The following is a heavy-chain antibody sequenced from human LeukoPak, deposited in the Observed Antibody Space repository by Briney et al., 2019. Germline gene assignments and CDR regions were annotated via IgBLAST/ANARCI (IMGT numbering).Heavy chain of an antibody. D-gene: IGHD3-3*01. CDR1: GYTFTSYY. V-gene: IGHV1-46*01. CDR3: QRITIFGVVMDFGY. J-gene: IGHJ4*02. CDR2: INPSGGST. Sequence: ASVKVSCKASGYTFTSYYMHWVRQAPGQGLEWMGIINPSGGSTSYAQKFQGRVTMTTDTSTSTAHMEVRSLRSDDTAVYYCQRITIFGVVMDFGYWGQGTLVTVSS.